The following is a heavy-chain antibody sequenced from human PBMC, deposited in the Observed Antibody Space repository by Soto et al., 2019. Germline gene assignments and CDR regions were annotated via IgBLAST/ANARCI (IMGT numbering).Heavy chain of an antibody. Sequence: PGGSLRLSCAASGFTFSRHAMNWVRQAPGKGLEWVSTVSGSGDNTDYADPVKGRFTISRDNSKNMMYLQMNSLRVEDTALYYCAKDLCSSYGCPYYYYYALDVWGHGTTVTVSS. D-gene: IGHD2-2*01. CDR2: VSGSGDNT. CDR1: GFTFSRHA. CDR3: AKDLCSSYGCPYYYYYALDV. J-gene: IGHJ6*02. V-gene: IGHV3-23*01.